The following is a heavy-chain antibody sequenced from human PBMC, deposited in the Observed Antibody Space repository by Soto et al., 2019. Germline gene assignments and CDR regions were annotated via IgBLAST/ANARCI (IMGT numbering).Heavy chain of an antibody. Sequence: EVQLVESGGGLVKPGGSLRLSCAASGFTFSSYSMNWVRQAPGKGLEWVSSISSSSSYIYYADSVKGRFTISRDNAKNSLYLQMNGLRAEATAVYYCARDQPGYSYGYGLGYWGQGTLVTVSS. V-gene: IGHV3-21*01. CDR3: ARDQPGYSYGYGLGY. J-gene: IGHJ4*02. CDR2: ISSSSSYI. CDR1: GFTFSSYS. D-gene: IGHD5-18*01.